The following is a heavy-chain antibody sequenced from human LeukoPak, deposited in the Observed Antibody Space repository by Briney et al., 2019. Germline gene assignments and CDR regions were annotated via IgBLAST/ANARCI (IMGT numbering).Heavy chain of an antibody. J-gene: IGHJ4*02. Sequence: SSETLSLTCTVSGGSISSSSYYWGWIRQPPGKGMGWIGSIYYSGSTYYNPSLKSRVTISVDTSKNQYSLKLSSVTAADTAGYYCARRYYDLRGGYYYYFDYWGERTLVTVSS. V-gene: IGHV4-39*01. CDR2: IYYSGST. D-gene: IGHD3-3*01. CDR3: ARRYYDLRGGYYYYFDY. CDR1: GGSISSSSYY.